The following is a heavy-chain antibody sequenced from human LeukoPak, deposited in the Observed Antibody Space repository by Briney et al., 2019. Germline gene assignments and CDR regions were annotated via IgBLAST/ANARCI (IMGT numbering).Heavy chain of an antibody. CDR2: INHSGST. CDR1: IASISVFY. J-gene: IGHJ4*02. D-gene: IGHD3-16*01. CDR3: ARGQLSGRLGAY. Sequence: SETLSLTCSVSIASISVFYWSWIRQPPGKGLEWIGEINHSGSTNYNPSLKSRVTISVDTCKNQFSLKRSSVTAADTAVYYCARGQLSGRLGAYWGQGTLVTVSS. V-gene: IGHV4-34*01.